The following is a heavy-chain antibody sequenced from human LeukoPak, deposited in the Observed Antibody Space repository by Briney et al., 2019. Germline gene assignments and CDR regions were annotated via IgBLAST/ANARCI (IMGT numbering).Heavy chain of an antibody. Sequence: GGSLRLSCAASGFTFTTYWMSWVRQAPGKGLEWVANIKQDGSEKYYVDSVKGRFTISRDNAKNSLYLQMNSLRAEDTAVYYCARDKIVGANYFDYWGQGTLVTVSS. V-gene: IGHV3-7*01. CDR3: ARDKIVGANYFDY. CDR1: GFTFTTYW. D-gene: IGHD1-26*01. CDR2: IKQDGSEK. J-gene: IGHJ4*02.